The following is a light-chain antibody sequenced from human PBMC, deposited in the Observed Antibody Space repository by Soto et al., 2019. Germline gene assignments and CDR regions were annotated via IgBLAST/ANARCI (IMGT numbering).Light chain of an antibody. CDR2: DVS. V-gene: IGLV2-14*01. J-gene: IGLJ2*01. CDR3: SSYTSSSPRV. Sequence: QSALTQPASVSGSPGQSITISCTGNSSDVGGYNYVSWYQQHPGKAPKHMIYDVSNRPSGVSNRFSGSKSGNTASLTISGLQAEDEADYYCSSYTSSSPRVFGGGTKLTVL. CDR1: SSDVGGYNY.